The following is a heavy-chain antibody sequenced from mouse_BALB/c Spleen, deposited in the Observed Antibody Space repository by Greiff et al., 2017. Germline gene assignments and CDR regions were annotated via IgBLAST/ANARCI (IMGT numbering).Heavy chain of an antibody. CDR3: AREGNYDYDGYYFDY. CDR1: GFTFTDYY. Sequence: EVQVVESGGGLVQPGGSLRLSCATSGFTFTDYYMSWVRQPPGKALEWLGFIRNKANGYTTEYSASVKGRFTISRDNSQSILYLQMNTLRAEDSATYYCAREGNYDYDGYYFDYWGQGTTLTVSS. J-gene: IGHJ2*01. V-gene: IGHV7-3*02. CDR2: IRNKANGYTT. D-gene: IGHD2-4*01.